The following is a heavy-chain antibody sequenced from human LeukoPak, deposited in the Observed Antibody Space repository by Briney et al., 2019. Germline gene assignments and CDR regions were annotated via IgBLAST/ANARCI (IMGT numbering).Heavy chain of an antibody. CDR3: ARDYYGSGSYYPLDY. D-gene: IGHD3-10*01. V-gene: IGHV1-2*02. CDR1: GYTFTGYY. J-gene: IGHJ4*02. Sequence: ASVKVSCKASGYTFTGYYMHWVRQAPGQGLEWMGWINPNSGGTNYAQKFHGRVTMTRDTSISTAYMELSRLRSDDTAVYYCARDYYGSGSYYPLDYWGQGTLVTVSS. CDR2: INPNSGGT.